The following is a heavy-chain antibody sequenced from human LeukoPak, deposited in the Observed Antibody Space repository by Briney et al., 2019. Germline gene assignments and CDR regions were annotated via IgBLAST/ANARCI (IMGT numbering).Heavy chain of an antibody. CDR3: AREIYYDSSAYDY. J-gene: IGHJ4*02. CDR1: GDSLVSGHY. D-gene: IGHD3-22*01. Sequence: PSETLSLTCTVSGDSLVSGHYWGWIRQPPRQGLEWVGSVYHSGSIYYNPSLKSRVIMSVDTSKNQFSLKLSSLTAADTAIYYCAREIYYDSSAYDYWGQGTLVTVSS. V-gene: IGHV4-38-2*02. CDR2: VYHSGSI.